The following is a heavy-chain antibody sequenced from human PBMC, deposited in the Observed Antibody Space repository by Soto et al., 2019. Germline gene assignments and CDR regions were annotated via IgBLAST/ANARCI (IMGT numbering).Heavy chain of an antibody. CDR2: ISYDGSNK. D-gene: IGHD3-3*01. V-gene: IGHV3-30*18. Sequence: GGSLRLSCAASGFTFSSYGMHWVRQAPGKGLEWVAVISYDGSNKYYADSVRGRFTISRDNSKNTLYLQMNSLRAEDTAVYYCAKATDYDFWFFFFCSGDHRDLHSFPTRRSSDL. CDR3: AKATDYDFWFFFFCSGDHRDLHSFPTRRSSDL. CDR1: GFTFSSYG. J-gene: IGHJ2*01.